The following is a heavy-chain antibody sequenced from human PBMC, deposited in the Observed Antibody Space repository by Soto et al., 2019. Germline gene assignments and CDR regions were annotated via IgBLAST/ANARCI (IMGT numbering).Heavy chain of an antibody. Sequence: SETRSLTCTVSGGSISSYYWSWIRQPPGKGLEWIGFIYYSGSTNYNPSLKSRVTMSVDTSKNQFSLKLSSVTAADTAVYYCARLRQDTSMKMPFDSWGQGTLVTVSS. D-gene: IGHD5-18*01. CDR2: IYYSGST. V-gene: IGHV4-59*01. CDR1: GGSISSYY. J-gene: IGHJ4*02. CDR3: ARLRQDTSMKMPFDS.